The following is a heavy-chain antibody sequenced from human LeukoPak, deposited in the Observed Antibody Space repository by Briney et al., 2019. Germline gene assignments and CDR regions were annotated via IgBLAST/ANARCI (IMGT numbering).Heavy chain of an antibody. CDR2: INHSGST. D-gene: IGHD5-18*01. CDR3: ARDRDSYALDY. Sequence: SETLSLTCAVYGGSFSGYYWSWIRQPPGKGLEWIGEINHSGSTNYNPSLKSRVTISVDTSKNQFSLKLSSVTAADTAVYYCARDRDSYALDYWGQGTLVTVSS. CDR1: GGSFSGYY. J-gene: IGHJ4*02. V-gene: IGHV4-34*01.